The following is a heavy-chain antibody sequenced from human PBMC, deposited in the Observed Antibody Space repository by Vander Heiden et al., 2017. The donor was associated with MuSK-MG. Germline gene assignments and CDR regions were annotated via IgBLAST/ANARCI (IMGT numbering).Heavy chain of an antibody. CDR1: GFTFSSYR. CDR2: ISSSSSYI. V-gene: IGHV3-21*01. J-gene: IGHJ6*02. Sequence: EVQLVESGGGLVRPGGSLRLTCAASGFTFSSYRMHWVRQAPGKGLEWVSSISSSSSYIYYADSLKGRFTISRDNAKNSLYLQMNSLRAEDTAVYYCASRYSYPYGMDVWGQGTTVTVSS. CDR3: ASRYSYPYGMDV. D-gene: IGHD5-18*01.